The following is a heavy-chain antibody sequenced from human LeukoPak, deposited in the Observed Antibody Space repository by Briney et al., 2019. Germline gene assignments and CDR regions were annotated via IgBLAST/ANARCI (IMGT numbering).Heavy chain of an antibody. V-gene: IGHV1-2*02. CDR2: INPNSGGT. CDR1: GYTFTGYY. D-gene: IGHD3-10*01. CDR3: ATKRDYYGSGSWYYFDY. J-gene: IGHJ4*02. Sequence: ASVKVSCKASGYTFTGYYLHWVRQAPGQGLEWMGWINPNSGGTNYAQKFQGRVTMTEDTSTDTAYMELSSLRSEDTAVYYCATKRDYYGSGSWYYFDYWGQGTLVTVSS.